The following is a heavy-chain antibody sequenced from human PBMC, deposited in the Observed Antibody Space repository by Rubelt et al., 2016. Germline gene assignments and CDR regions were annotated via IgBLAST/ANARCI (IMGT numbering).Heavy chain of an antibody. V-gene: IGHV1-18*01. J-gene: IGHJ4*02. CDR2: ISAYNGNT. CDR1: GYTFTSYG. Sequence: QVQLVQSGAEVKKPGASVKVSCKASGYTFTSYGISWVRQAPGQGLEWMGWISAYNGNTNYAQKLKGRVTITADKSTSTAYMELSSLRSEDTAVYYCASLQYSSGWYSDYWGQGTLVTVSS. D-gene: IGHD6-19*01. CDR3: ASLQYSSGWYSDY.